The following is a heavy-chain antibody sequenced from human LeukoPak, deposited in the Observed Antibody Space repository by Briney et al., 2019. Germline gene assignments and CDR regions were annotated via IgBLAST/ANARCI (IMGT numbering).Heavy chain of an antibody. J-gene: IGHJ4*02. V-gene: IGHV3-30*04. Sequence: GRSLRLSCAASGFSFSNCAMHWVRQAPGEGLEWVAVVSHDAKNKFYADSVKGRFTISRDNSKNTVDLQTNSLRAEDTAVYYCATLQNYWGRGTLVTVSS. CDR2: VSHDAKNK. CDR3: ATLQNY. CDR1: GFSFSNCA. D-gene: IGHD4-11*01.